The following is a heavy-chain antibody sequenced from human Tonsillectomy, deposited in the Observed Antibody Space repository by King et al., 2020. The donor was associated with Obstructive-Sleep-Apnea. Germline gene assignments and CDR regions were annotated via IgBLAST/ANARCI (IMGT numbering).Heavy chain of an antibody. V-gene: IGHV4-39*07. Sequence: QLQESGPGLVKPSETLSLTCTVSGGSISSSSYYWGWIRQPPGKGLEWIGIIYYSGNTYYNPSLKSRVTISVDTSKNQFSLKLSSVTATDTAVYYCARAQSGSANEAFDYWGQGTLVTVSS. CDR2: IYYSGNT. D-gene: IGHD1-26*01. J-gene: IGHJ4*02. CDR3: ARAQSGSANEAFDY. CDR1: GGSISSSSYY.